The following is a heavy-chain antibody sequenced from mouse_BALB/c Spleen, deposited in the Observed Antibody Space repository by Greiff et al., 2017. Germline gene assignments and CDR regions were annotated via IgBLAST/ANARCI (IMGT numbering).Heavy chain of an antibody. Sequence: EVQVVESGGGLVKPGGSLKLSCAASGFTFSDYYMYWVRQTPEKRLEWVATISDGGSYTYYPDSVKGRFTISRDNAKNNLYLQMSSLKSEDTAMYYCAREMDYGSSYVGWYFDVWGAGTTVTVSS. V-gene: IGHV5-4*02. CDR2: ISDGGSYT. CDR1: GFTFSDYY. D-gene: IGHD1-1*01. J-gene: IGHJ1*01. CDR3: AREMDYGSSYVGWYFDV.